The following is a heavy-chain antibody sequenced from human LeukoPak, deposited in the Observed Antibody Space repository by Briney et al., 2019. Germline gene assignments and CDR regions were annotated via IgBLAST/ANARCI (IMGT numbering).Heavy chain of an antibody. J-gene: IGHJ4*02. Sequence: GGSLRLSCAAAGFDFSSHSMNWVRQAPGKGLEWVSAISGSGGSTYYADSVKGRFTISRDNSKNTLYLQMNSLRAEDTAVYYCAKDGASVVPAAIPDYWGQGTLVTVSS. V-gene: IGHV3-23*01. CDR1: GFDFSSHS. D-gene: IGHD2-2*02. CDR3: AKDGASVVPAAIPDY. CDR2: ISGSGGST.